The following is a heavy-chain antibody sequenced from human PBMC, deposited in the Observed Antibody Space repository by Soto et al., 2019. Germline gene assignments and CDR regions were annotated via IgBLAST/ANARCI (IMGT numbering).Heavy chain of an antibody. CDR1: GGSFTGYY. V-gene: IGHV4-34*01. J-gene: IGHJ4*02. Sequence: QGQLQQWGAGLLKPSETLSLTCAVNGGSFTGYYGCWIRQSPGKGLEWIGEVSHRGRTNYNPSLKSRVTISIDTSKNQFVLKLNSVTAADTGVYYCARNGGSTWYYFDSWGQGTVVTVSS. CDR3: ARNGGSTWYYFDS. CDR2: VSHRGRT. D-gene: IGHD6-13*01.